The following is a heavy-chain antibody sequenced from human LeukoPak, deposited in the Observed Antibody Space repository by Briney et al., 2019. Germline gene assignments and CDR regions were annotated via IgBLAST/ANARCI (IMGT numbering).Heavy chain of an antibody. CDR3: ATRLLPNGAPYDY. CDR2: ISGSGGST. J-gene: IGHJ4*02. CDR1: GFTFSNSV. V-gene: IGHV3-23*01. D-gene: IGHD4-17*01. Sequence: GGSLRLSCAGSGFTFSNSVVGWVRQAPAKGLAWVSDISGSGGSTFYADSVRGRFTISRDNSKNTLSLQINILRAEDTAVHFCATRLLPNGAPYDYWGQGTLVTVSS.